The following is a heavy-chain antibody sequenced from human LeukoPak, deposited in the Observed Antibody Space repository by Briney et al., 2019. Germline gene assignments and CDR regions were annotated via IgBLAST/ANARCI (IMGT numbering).Heavy chain of an antibody. CDR1: GFIFDTHT. CDR2: ISGSGDST. Sequence: GSLRLSCTASGFIFDTHTLTWVRQAPRKGLEWVASISGSGDSTNYGDSVKGRFTISRDNFKRTVHLEMSNLRADDTAMYYCVRRAAVRGMDFWGLGTTVIVSS. V-gene: IGHV3-23*01. J-gene: IGHJ6*02. CDR3: VRRAAVRGMDF. D-gene: IGHD1-14*01.